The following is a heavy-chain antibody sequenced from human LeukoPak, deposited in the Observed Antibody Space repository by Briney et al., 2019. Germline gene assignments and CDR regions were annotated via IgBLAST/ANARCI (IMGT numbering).Heavy chain of an antibody. CDR3: ARNDYYSADY. D-gene: IGHD3-22*01. J-gene: IGHJ4*02. CDR1: GGSISSYY. Sequence: PSETLSLTCTVSGGSISSYYWSWIRQPPGKGLEWIGYIYYSGNTNYNPSLKSRVTISVDSSKNQFSLKLSSVTAADTAVYHCARNDYYSADYWGQGTLVTVSS. CDR2: IYYSGNT. V-gene: IGHV4-59*01.